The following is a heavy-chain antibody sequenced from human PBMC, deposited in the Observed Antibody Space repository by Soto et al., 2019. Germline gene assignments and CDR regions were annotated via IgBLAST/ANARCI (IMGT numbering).Heavy chain of an antibody. CDR3: ASRTYGDRYYAVFDY. D-gene: IGHD3-3*01. Sequence: PGGSLRLSCAASGLTFSRHWMTWVRQAPGKGPEWVANIKEDGTEKDYVDSVKGRFTISRDNAKDSLFLQMNSLRAEDTAIYYCASRTYGDRYYAVFDYWGQGALVTVSS. J-gene: IGHJ4*02. V-gene: IGHV3-7*03. CDR2: IKEDGTEK. CDR1: GLTFSRHW.